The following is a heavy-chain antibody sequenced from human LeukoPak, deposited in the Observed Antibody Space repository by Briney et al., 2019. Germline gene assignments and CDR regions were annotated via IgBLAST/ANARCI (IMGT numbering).Heavy chain of an antibody. CDR2: IYPNTGAT. Sequence: SVKVSCKASGYTFTGYYMYWVRQAPGQGLEWIGWIYPNTGATKYAQKFQGRVTMTRDTSISTAYMELSGLRSDDTAVYYCGTLLSNGPFDYWGPGSLVTVSS. J-gene: IGHJ4*02. V-gene: IGHV1-2*02. CDR1: GYTFTGYY. CDR3: GTLLSNGPFDY.